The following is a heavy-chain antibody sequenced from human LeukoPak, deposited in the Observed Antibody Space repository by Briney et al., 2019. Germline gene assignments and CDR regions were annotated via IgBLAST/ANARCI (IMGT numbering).Heavy chain of an antibody. CDR1: GYTFTSFY. D-gene: IGHD2-21*02. V-gene: IGHV1-46*01. J-gene: IGHJ4*02. Sequence: GASVKVSCKASGYTFTSFYIHWVRQAPGQGLEWMGIINPTGGSTSYAQKFQGRVTMTRDTSTSTVYMELSSLRSEDTAMYYCARAGASYCGGDCHLDYSGQGTLVTVSS. CDR2: INPTGGST. CDR3: ARAGASYCGGDCHLDY.